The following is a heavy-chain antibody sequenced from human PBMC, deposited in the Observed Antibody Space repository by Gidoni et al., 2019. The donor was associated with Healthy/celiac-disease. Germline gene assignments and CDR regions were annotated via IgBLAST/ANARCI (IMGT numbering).Heavy chain of an antibody. Sequence: QVQLVESGGGVVQPGRSLRLSCSASGFTFSSYGMLWVRQAPGKGLEWVAVISYDGSNKYYADSVKGRFTISRDNSKNTLYLQMNSLRAEDMAVYYCAKDQPPVVPAASIDYWGQGTLVTVSS. J-gene: IGHJ4*02. CDR3: AKDQPPVVPAASIDY. V-gene: IGHV3-30*18. CDR2: ISYDGSNK. D-gene: IGHD2-2*01. CDR1: GFTFSSYG.